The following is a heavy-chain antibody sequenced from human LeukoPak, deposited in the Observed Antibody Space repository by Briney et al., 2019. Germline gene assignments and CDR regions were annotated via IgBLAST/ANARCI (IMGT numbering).Heavy chain of an antibody. J-gene: IGHJ5*02. V-gene: IGHV1-2*02. CDR3: ARDHNYGTFDP. D-gene: IGHD4-17*01. CDR1: GYTFTGYY. Sequence: ASVKVSCKASGYTFTGYYMHWVRQAPGQGLEWMGWIKPNGGDTNYAQKFQDRVTMTRDTSVSTAYMELSRLRSDDTAVYYCARDHNYGTFDPWGQGTLVTVSS. CDR2: IKPNGGDT.